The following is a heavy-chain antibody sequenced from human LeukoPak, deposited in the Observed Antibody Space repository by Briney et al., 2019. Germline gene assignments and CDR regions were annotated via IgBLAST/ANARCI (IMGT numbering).Heavy chain of an antibody. V-gene: IGHV3-23*01. CDR2: ISGSGGST. CDR1: GFTFSSYA. Sequence: PGGSLRLSCAASGFTFSSYAMSWVRQAPGKGLEWVSAISGSGGSTYYADSVKGRFTISRDNSKNTLYLQMNSLRAEDAAVYYCAKASHSGITGDFDYWGQGTLVTVSS. J-gene: IGHJ4*02. D-gene: IGHD6-13*01. CDR3: AKASHSGITGDFDY.